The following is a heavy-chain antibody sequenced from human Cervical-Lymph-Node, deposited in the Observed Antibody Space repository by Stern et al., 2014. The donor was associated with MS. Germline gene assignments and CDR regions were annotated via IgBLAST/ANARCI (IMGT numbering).Heavy chain of an antibody. J-gene: IGHJ5*02. D-gene: IGHD6-19*01. V-gene: IGHV1-69*15. CDR2: IIPLLGRG. CDR1: GGTFGTFA. Sequence: QDQLVQSGAEVKKPGSSVKVSCKATGGTFGTFAINWVRQAPGQGLEWMGRIIPLLGRGNKAKKFQDRLTITADEATSTVYMQLNSLTSDDTAMYYCAKDVDHSSEWAPNRFDPWGQGTLLTVSS. CDR3: AKDVDHSSEWAPNRFDP.